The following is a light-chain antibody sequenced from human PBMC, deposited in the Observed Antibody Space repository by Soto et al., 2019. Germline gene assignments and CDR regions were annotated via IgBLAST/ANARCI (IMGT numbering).Light chain of an antibody. Sequence: SVLTQPPSVSGAPGQKVTISCSGGSSNIGGNSVSWYQQLPGTAPKLLIYDDNKRPSGIPDRFSGSKSGTSATLGITGFQTGDEADYYCGSWDSSLSAYVFGTGTKV. CDR3: GSWDSSLSAYV. J-gene: IGLJ1*01. V-gene: IGLV1-51*01. CDR1: SSNIGGNS. CDR2: DDN.